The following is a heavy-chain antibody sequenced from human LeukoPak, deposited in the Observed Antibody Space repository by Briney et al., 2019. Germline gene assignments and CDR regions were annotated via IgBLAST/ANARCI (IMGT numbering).Heavy chain of an antibody. V-gene: IGHV3-7*01. CDR2: IKQDGSEK. CDR1: GFTFSNAW. J-gene: IGHJ4*02. CDR3: AREEGVIAARLSWYFDY. D-gene: IGHD6-6*01. Sequence: PGGSLRLSCAASGFTFSNAWMSWVRQAPGKGLEWVANIKQDGSEKYYVDSVKGRFTISRDNAKNSLYLQMNSLRAEDTAVYYCAREEGVIAARLSWYFDYWGQGTLVTVSS.